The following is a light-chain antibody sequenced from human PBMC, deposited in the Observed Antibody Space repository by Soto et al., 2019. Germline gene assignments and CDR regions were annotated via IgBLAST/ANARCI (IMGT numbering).Light chain of an antibody. CDR1: QSVSSN. CDR3: RAIT. Sequence: ETVMTQSPATLSVSPGERATLSCRASQSVSSNLAWYQQKPGQAPRLLIYDASNRATGIPARFSGSGSGTDFTLNISSLEPEDFAVYYCRAITFGQGTRLEIK. V-gene: IGKV3-11*01. J-gene: IGKJ5*01. CDR2: DAS.